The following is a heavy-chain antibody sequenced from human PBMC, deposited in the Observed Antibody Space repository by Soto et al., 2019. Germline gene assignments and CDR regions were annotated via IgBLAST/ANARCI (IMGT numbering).Heavy chain of an antibody. J-gene: IGHJ4*02. D-gene: IGHD5-12*01. CDR3: ARAKDGYNVH. CDR1: GGSISSYY. V-gene: IGHV4-59*01. CDR2: IYYSGST. Sequence: NPSETLSLTCTVSGGSISSYYWSWIRQPPGKGLEWIGYIYYSGSTNYNPSLKSRVTISVDTSKNQFSLKLSSVTAADTAVYYCARAKDGYNVHWGQGTLVTVSS.